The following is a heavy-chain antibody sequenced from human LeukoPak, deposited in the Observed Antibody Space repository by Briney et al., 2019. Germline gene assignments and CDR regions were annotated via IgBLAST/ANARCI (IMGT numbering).Heavy chain of an antibody. D-gene: IGHD1-1*01. CDR1: GFTFSSCE. J-gene: IGHJ4*02. V-gene: IGHV3-48*03. CDR3: ASRVGNARFDY. Sequence: GGSLRLSCAASGFTFSSCEMNWVRQAPGKGLEWVSYTSNSGSTIFYADSVRGRFTISRDNAKNALYLQMNSLRVEDTAVYYCASRVGNARFDYWGRGTLVTVSS. CDR2: TSNSGSTI.